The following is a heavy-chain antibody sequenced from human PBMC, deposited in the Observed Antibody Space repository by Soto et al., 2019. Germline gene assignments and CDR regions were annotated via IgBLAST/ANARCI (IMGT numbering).Heavy chain of an antibody. D-gene: IGHD4-4*01. CDR3: ARDGDDYSSYRRVGMHV. V-gene: IGHV3-53*01. CDR1: GFTVSSNY. J-gene: IGHJ6*02. CDR2: IYSGGST. Sequence: GGSLRLSCAASGFTVSSNYMSWVRQAPGKGLEWVSVIYSGGSTYYADSVKGRFTISRDNSKNTLYLQMNSLRAEDTAVYYCARDGDDYSSYRRVGMHVWGQGTTVTVSS.